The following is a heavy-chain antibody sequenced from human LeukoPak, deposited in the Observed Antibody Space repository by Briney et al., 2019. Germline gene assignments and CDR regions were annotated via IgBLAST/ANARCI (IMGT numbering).Heavy chain of an antibody. V-gene: IGHV4-39*07. D-gene: IGHD5-18*01. CDR3: AKGAGGFSYYNWFDP. CDR1: GGSISSSSYY. Sequence: SETLSLTCTVSGGSISSSSYYWGWIRQPPGKGLEWIGSIYYSGSTYYNPSLKSRVTISVDTSKNHFSLKLSSVTAADTAIYYCAKGAGGFSYYNWFDPWGQGTLVTVSS. CDR2: IYYSGST. J-gene: IGHJ5*02.